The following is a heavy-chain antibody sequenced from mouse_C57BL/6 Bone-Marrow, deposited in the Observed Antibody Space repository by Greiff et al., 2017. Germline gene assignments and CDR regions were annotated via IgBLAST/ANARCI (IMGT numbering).Heavy chain of an antibody. CDR3: ARRNYVLANDY. Sequence: LVESGAELVRPGASVKLSCKASGYTFTDYYINWVQQRPGQGLEWIARIYPGSGYTYSNEKFNGKATLTAEKSTSTAYMQLSSLTSEDSAVYFCARRNYVLANDYWGQGTSVTVSS. V-gene: IGHV1-76*01. D-gene: IGHD2-1*01. J-gene: IGHJ4*01. CDR2: IYPGSGYT. CDR1: GYTFTDYY.